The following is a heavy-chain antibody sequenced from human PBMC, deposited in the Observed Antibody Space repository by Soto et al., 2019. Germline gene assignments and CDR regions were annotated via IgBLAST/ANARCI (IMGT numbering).Heavy chain of an antibody. CDR1: GFTFSSYG. CDR2: ISYDGSNK. J-gene: IGHJ6*02. Sequence: QVQLVESGGGVVQPGRSLRLSCAASGFTFSSYGMHWVRQAPGKGLEWVAVISYDGSNKYYADSVKGRFTISRDNSKNTLYLQMNSLRAEDTAVYYCAKDRSYGLYGGMDVWGQGTTVTVSS. CDR3: AKDRSYGLYGGMDV. D-gene: IGHD5-18*01. V-gene: IGHV3-30*18.